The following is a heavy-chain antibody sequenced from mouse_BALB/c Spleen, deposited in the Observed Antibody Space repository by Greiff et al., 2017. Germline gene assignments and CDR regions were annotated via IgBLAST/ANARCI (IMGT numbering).Heavy chain of an antibody. Sequence: QVQLKQSGAELARPGASVKLSCKASGYTFTDYYINWVKQRTGQGLEWIGEIYPGSGNTYYNEKFKGKATLTSDKSSSTAYMELSSLTSEDSAVYYCASQVRRAMDYWGQGTSVTVSS. CDR1: GYTFTDYY. D-gene: IGHD2-14*01. CDR2: IYPGSGNT. CDR3: ASQVRRAMDY. J-gene: IGHJ4*01. V-gene: IGHV1-77*01.